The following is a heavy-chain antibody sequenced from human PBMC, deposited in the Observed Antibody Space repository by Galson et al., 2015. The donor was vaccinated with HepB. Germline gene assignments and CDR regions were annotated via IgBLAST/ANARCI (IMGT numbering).Heavy chain of an antibody. Sequence: SLRLSCAASEFIVSSNHMSWVRQAPGKGLEWVSIIYSGGSTYYADSVKGRFSISRDDSQSTVHLQMNSLRAEDTAVYYCARGTSYCSGGTCPYLDHWGQGTLVTVSA. CDR1: EFIVSSNH. CDR3: ARGTSYCSGGTCPYLDH. D-gene: IGHD2-15*01. CDR2: IYSGGST. V-gene: IGHV3-66*01. J-gene: IGHJ4*02.